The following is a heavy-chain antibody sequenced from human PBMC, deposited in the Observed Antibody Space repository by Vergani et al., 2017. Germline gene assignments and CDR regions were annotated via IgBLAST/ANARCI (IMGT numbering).Heavy chain of an antibody. J-gene: IGHJ4*02. CDR1: GFTFSSYA. Sequence: EVQLVESGGGLIQPGGSLRLSCAASGFTFSSYAMSWVRQAPGKGLEWVSAISGSGGSTYYADSVKGRFTISRDNSKNTLYLQMNSLRAEDTAVYYCAKEPPSTYYYDSSGYCYFDYWGQGTLVTVSS. D-gene: IGHD3-22*01. CDR2: ISGSGGST. V-gene: IGHV3-23*04. CDR3: AKEPPSTYYYDSSGYCYFDY.